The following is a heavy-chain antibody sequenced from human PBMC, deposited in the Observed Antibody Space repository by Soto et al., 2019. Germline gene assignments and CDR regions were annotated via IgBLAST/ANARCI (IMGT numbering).Heavy chain of an antibody. CDR3: ARRKERSGPHYFDY. J-gene: IGHJ4*02. D-gene: IGHD6-25*01. CDR2: MNPYSGNT. CDR1: GYTFTTYD. V-gene: IGHV1-8*01. Sequence: ASVKVSCKASGYTFTTYDISWVRQATGQGLEWMGWMNPYSGNTGYAQKFQGRVAVTRNTSISTVYMELSGLRPDDTAVYYCARRKERSGPHYFDYWGQGSQVTVSS.